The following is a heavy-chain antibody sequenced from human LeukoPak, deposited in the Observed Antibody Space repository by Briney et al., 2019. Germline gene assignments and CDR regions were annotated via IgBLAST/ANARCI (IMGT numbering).Heavy chain of an antibody. D-gene: IGHD2-15*01. Sequence: QPGGSLRLSCAASGFTFSSYAMSWVRQAPGKGLEWVSAISGSGGSTYYADSVKGRFTIFRDNSKNTLYLQMNSLRAEDTAVYYCAKDLCSGGSCYFDYWGQGTLVTVSS. CDR1: GFTFSSYA. CDR3: AKDLCSGGSCYFDY. J-gene: IGHJ4*02. CDR2: ISGSGGST. V-gene: IGHV3-23*01.